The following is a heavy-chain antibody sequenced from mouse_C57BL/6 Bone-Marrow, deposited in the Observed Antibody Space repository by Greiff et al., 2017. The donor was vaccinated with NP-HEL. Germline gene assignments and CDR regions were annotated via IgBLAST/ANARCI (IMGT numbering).Heavy chain of an antibody. J-gene: IGHJ3*01. CDR1: GFSLTSYG. V-gene: IGHV2-6-1*01. Sequence: VQLQQSGPGLVAPSQSLSITCTVSGFSLTSYGVHWVRQPPGKGLEWLVVIWSDGSTTYNSALKSRLSISKDNSKSQVFLKMNSLQTDDTAMYYCARHGYYGSSPWFAYWGQGTLVTVSA. CDR2: IWSDGST. CDR3: ARHGYYGSSPWFAY. D-gene: IGHD1-1*01.